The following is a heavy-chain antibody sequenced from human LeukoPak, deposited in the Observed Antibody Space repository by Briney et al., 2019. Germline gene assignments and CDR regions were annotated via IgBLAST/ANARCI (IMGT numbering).Heavy chain of an antibody. D-gene: IGHD4-17*01. CDR2: INPNSGGT. V-gene: IGHV1-2*02. CDR3: AREGTDYGDYVADY. J-gene: IGHJ4*02. Sequence: ASVKVSCKASGYTFTGYYMHWVRQAPGQGLEWMGWINPNSGGTNYAQKLQGRVTMTRDTSISTAYMELSRLRSDDTAVYYCAREGTDYGDYVADYWGQGTLVTVSS. CDR1: GYTFTGYY.